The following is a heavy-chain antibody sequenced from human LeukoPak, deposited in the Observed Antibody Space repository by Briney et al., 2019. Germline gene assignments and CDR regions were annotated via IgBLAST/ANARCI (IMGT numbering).Heavy chain of an antibody. D-gene: IGHD2-2*01. V-gene: IGHV3-48*01. CDR2: ISSSSTTI. CDR3: TRALGYCSSTSCYYFDY. CDR1: GFTFRSYS. Sequence: PGGSLGLSCAASGFTFRSYSMNWVRQAPGKGLEWVSYISSSSTTIYYADSVKGRFTISRDNAKNSLYLQMNSLRAEDTAVYYCTRALGYCSSTSCYYFDYWGQGTLVTVSS. J-gene: IGHJ4*02.